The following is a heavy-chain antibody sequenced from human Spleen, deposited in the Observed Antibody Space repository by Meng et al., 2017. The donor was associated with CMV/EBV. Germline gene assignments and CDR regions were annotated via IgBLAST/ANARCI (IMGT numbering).Heavy chain of an antibody. CDR3: ARPLGGYHYNGMDV. CDR2: ISTSSSIR. CDR1: GFTFSFYN. Sequence: GGSLRLSCVASGFTFSFYNMNWVRQAPGKGLEWVSHISTSSSIRHYADSVKGRFTISRDNGKKSVYLQMNSLRDEDTAVYYRARPLGGYHYNGMDVWGQGTTVTVSS. D-gene: IGHD3-16*01. V-gene: IGHV3-48*02. J-gene: IGHJ6*02.